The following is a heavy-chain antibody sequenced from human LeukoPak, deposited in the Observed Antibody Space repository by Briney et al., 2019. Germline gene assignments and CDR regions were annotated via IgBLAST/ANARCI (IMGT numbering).Heavy chain of an antibody. D-gene: IGHD5-24*01. CDR3: ARAVEMATITRSGYYFDY. CDR1: GGTFSSYA. CDR2: IIPIFGTA. J-gene: IGHJ4*02. Sequence: AAVTVSFKGSGGTFSSYAFSWVRQAHGQGLEWMGGIIPIFGTANYAQKFQGRVTITRDESTSTAYMELGSLRSEDTAVDYSARAVEMATITRSGYYFDYWGQGTLVTVSS. V-gene: IGHV1-69*05.